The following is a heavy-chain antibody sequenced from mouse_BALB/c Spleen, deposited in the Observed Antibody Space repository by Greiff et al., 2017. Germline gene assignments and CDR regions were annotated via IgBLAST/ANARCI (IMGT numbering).Heavy chain of an antibody. CDR1: GYTFTSYT. CDR2: INPSSGYT. Sequence: QVQLQQSAAELARPGASVKMSCKASGYTFTSYTMHWVKQRPGQGLEWIGYINPSSGYTEYNQKFKDKTTLTADKSSSTAYMQLSSLTSEDSAVYYCAREGLLRLGEAWFAYWGQGTLVTVSA. CDR3: AREGLLRLGEAWFAY. J-gene: IGHJ3*01. V-gene: IGHV1-4*02. D-gene: IGHD1-2*01.